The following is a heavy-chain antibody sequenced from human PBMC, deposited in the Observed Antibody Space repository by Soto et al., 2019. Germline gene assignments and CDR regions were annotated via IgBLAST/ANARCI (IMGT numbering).Heavy chain of an antibody. Sequence: ASVKVSCKASGYTFTSYDINWVRQATGQGLEWMGWMNPNSGNTGYAQKFQGRVTMTRDTSISTAYMELSSLRSEDTAVYYCARGGFELRFLEWLIGWFDPWGQGTLVT. D-gene: IGHD3-3*01. V-gene: IGHV1-8*01. CDR3: ARGGFELRFLEWLIGWFDP. J-gene: IGHJ5*02. CDR2: MNPNSGNT. CDR1: GYTFTSYD.